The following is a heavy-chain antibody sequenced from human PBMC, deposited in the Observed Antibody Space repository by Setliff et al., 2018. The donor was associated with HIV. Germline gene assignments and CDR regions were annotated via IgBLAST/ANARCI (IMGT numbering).Heavy chain of an antibody. CDR1: GYTFSTYA. CDR2: ISTYNGNT. V-gene: IGHV1-18*01. J-gene: IGHJ5*02. D-gene: IGHD3-3*01. CDR3: ARGHYDFWSGYAGTPNWFDP. Sequence: ASVKVSCKASGYTFSTYAISWVRQAPGQGLEWMGWISTYNGNTNYAQKLQGRVTMTTDTSTSTAYMELRSLRSDDTAVYYCARGHYDFWSGYAGTPNWFDPWGQGTLVTVSS.